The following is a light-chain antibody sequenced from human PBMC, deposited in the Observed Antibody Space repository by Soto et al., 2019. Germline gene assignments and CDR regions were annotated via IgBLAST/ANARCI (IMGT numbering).Light chain of an antibody. V-gene: IGKV1-5*03. J-gene: IGKJ1*01. CDR3: QQYHISPFT. CDR2: KVS. Sequence: IKMTQSPCTLSASVGERVTITCRASQSISSWLAWYQQKPGKAPKFLIHKVSSLPSGVPSRFSGSGSGTEFTLTISSLQPDDFATYFCQQYHISPFTFGQGTKVDIK. CDR1: QSISSW.